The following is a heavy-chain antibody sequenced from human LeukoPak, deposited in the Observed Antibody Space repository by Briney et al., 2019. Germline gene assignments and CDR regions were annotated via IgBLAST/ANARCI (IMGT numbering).Heavy chain of an antibody. J-gene: IGHJ4*02. CDR2: IYFSGSA. V-gene: IGHV4-31*03. CDR3: ARVSFWGSSWYILDY. Sequence: SETLSLTCTVSGGSISSGGYYWSWIRQHPGKGLEWIGYIYFSGSAFYHPSLKSRVSISVDTSKNQFSLKLSSVTAADTAVYYCARVSFWGSSWYILDYWGQGTLVTVSS. D-gene: IGHD6-13*01. CDR1: GGSISSGGYY.